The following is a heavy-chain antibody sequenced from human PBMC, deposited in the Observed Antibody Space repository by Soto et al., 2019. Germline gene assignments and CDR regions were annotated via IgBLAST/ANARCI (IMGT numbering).Heavy chain of an antibody. J-gene: IGHJ4*01. CDR1: GFTFTSSA. CDR2: IVVGSGNT. Sequence: ASVKVSCKASGFTFTSSAVQWVRQARGQRLEWIGWIVVGSGNTNYAQKFQERVTITRDMSTSTAYMELSSLRSEDTAVYYCAASTIRTYYYDSSGHSGSFDYWG. CDR3: AASTIRTYYYDSSGHSGSFDY. D-gene: IGHD3-22*01. V-gene: IGHV1-58*01.